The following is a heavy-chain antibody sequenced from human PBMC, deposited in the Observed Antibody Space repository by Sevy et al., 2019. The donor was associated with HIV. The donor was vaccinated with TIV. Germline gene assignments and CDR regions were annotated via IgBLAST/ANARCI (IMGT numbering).Heavy chain of an antibody. J-gene: IGHJ3*01. CDR1: GFTFSSYE. V-gene: IGHV3-48*03. Sequence: GGSLRLSCAASGFTFSSYEMNWVRQAPGKGLEWVSYISSSGSTIYYADSVKGRFTISRDNAENSLYLQMDSLRAEDRAVYYCARDTVILSAEDLDGFDFWGQGTMVTVSS. D-gene: IGHD4-17*01. CDR3: ARDTVILSAEDLDGFDF. CDR2: ISSSGSTI.